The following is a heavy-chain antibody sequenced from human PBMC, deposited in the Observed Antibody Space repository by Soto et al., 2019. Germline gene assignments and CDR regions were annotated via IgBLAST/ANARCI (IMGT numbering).Heavy chain of an antibody. Sequence: ASVKVSCKASGYTFTDYYIHWVRQAPGQGLEWMGVINPSGGGTVYAEKFQGRVTLTTDTSTSTVYMELSSLRSEDTAVFYCGRQYYESSCDVFDFWGQGTLVTVSS. CDR2: INPSGGGT. V-gene: IGHV1-46*01. CDR1: GYTFTDYY. D-gene: IGHD3-22*01. CDR3: GRQYYESSCDVFDF. J-gene: IGHJ4*02.